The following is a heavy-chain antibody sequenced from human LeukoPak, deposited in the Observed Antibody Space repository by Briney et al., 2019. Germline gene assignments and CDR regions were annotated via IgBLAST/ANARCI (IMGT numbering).Heavy chain of an antibody. Sequence: ASVKVSCKASGYTFTSYYMHWVRQAPGQGLEWMGIINPSGGSTSYAQKFQGRVTMTRDTSTSTVYMELSSLRSEDTAVYYCARERILRRGFDYWGQGTLVTASS. D-gene: IGHD2-15*01. J-gene: IGHJ4*02. CDR1: GYTFTSYY. CDR2: INPSGGST. V-gene: IGHV1-46*01. CDR3: ARERILRRGFDY.